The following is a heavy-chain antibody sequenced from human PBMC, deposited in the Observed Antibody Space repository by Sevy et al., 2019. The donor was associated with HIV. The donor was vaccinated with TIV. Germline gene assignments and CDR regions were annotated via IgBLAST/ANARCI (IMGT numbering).Heavy chain of an antibody. D-gene: IGHD6-13*01. CDR2: ISSSSSYI. CDR3: ARGPPGYSSSWYYFDY. J-gene: IGHJ4*02. V-gene: IGHV3-21*01. CDR1: GFTFSSYS. Sequence: GGSLRLSCAASGFTFSSYSMNWVRQAPGKGLEWVSSISSSSSYIYYADSVKGRFTISRDNAKNSLCLQMNSLRAEDTAVYYCARGPPGYSSSWYYFDYWGQGTLVTVSS.